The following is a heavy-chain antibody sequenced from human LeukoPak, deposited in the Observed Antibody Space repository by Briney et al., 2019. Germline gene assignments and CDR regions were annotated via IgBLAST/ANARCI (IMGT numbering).Heavy chain of an antibody. CDR2: IYYSGST. D-gene: IGHD3-9*01. Sequence: SETLSLTCTVSGGSISSSSYYWGWIRQPPGKGLEWIGSIYYSGSTYYNPSLKSRVTISVDTSKNQFSLKLSSVTAADTAVYYCARQSLGITIFFYYGMDVWGQGTTVTVSS. V-gene: IGHV4-39*01. J-gene: IGHJ6*02. CDR1: GGSISSSSYY. CDR3: ARQSLGITIFFYYGMDV.